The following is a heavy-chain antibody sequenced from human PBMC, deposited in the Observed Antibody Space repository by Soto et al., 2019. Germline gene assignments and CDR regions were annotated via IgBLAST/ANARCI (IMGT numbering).Heavy chain of an antibody. CDR1: GGTFSSYT. CDR3: ASRTFGEATPHNWFDP. CDR2: IIPILGIA. J-gene: IGHJ5*02. D-gene: IGHD3-16*01. V-gene: IGHV1-69*02. Sequence: QVQLVQSGAEVKKPGSSVKVSCKASGGTFSSYTISWVRQAPGQGLEWMGRIIPILGIANYAQKFQGRVTITADKSTDTAYLELSSLRSEDTAVYYCASRTFGEATPHNWFDPWGQGTLVTVSS.